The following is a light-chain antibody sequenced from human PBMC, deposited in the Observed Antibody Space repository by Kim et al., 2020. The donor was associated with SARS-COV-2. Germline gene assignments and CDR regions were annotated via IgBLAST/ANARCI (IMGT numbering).Light chain of an antibody. CDR3: SSYTSSDTWV. CDR2: DVN. J-gene: IGLJ3*02. Sequence: GQSITISCTGTSSDVGGYEYVSWYQQGPGKAPKLMIYDVNKRPSGVSNRFSGSKSDNTASLTISGLQAEDEADYYCSSYTSSDTWVFGGGTKVTVL. V-gene: IGLV2-14*03. CDR1: SSDVGGYEY.